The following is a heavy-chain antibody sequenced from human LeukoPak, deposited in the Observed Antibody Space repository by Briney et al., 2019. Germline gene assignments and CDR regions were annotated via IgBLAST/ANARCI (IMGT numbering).Heavy chain of an antibody. J-gene: IGHJ4*02. V-gene: IGHV3-23*01. CDR1: GFTFSSYA. Sequence: GGSLRLSSAASGFTFSSYAMSWARQAPGKGLEWVSAISGSGGSTYYADSVKGRFTISRDNSKNTLYLQMNSLRAEDTAVYYCAKDSMVREYYFDYWGQGTLVTVSS. CDR2: ISGSGGST. CDR3: AKDSMVREYYFDY. D-gene: IGHD3-10*01.